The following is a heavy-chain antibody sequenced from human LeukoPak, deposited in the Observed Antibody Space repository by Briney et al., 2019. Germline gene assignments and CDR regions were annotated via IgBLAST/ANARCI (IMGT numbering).Heavy chain of an antibody. CDR3: AKLNKGSSSWDY. Sequence: GGSLRLSCGASGFTFDDYWMSWVRQAPGKGLEWVAVISYDGSNKYYADSVKGRFTISRDNSKNTLYLQMNSLRAEDTAVYYCAKLNKGSSSWDYWGQGTLVTVSS. CDR2: ISYDGSNK. D-gene: IGHD6-13*01. J-gene: IGHJ4*02. V-gene: IGHV3-30*18. CDR1: GFTFDDYW.